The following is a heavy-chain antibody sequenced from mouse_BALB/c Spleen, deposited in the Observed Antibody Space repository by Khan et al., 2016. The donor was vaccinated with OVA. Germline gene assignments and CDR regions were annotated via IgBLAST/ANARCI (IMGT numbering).Heavy chain of an antibody. J-gene: IGHJ2*01. V-gene: IGHV14-4*02. CDR1: GFNIKDYY. CDR2: IDPESDDT. Sequence: VRLQQSGAELVRSGASVKLSCTASGFNIKDYYMNWVRQRPEQGLEWIGWIDPESDDTEYAPKFQDKATMTADTSSNTAYLQLRSLTSEDTAVYYCNSDYYGSVDYWGQGTTLTVSS. D-gene: IGHD1-2*01. CDR3: NSDYYGSVDY.